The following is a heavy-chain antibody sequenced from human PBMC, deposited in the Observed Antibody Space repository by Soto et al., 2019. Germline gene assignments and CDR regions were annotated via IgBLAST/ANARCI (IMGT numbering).Heavy chain of an antibody. D-gene: IGHD3-10*01. V-gene: IGHV3-30*18. CDR2: ISYDGSSK. J-gene: IGHJ6*02. CDR1: GFTFSSYA. Sequence: GSLRLSCAASGFTFSSYAMSWVRQAPGKGLEWVAVISYDGSSKYYADSVKGRFTISRDNSKNTLYLQMNSLRTEDTAVYYCAKSRGSGNNGMDVWAQGTTVTVSS. CDR3: AKSRGSGNNGMDV.